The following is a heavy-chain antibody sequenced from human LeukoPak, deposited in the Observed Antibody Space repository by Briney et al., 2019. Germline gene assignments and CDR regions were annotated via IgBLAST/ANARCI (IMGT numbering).Heavy chain of an antibody. CDR1: GGSISSYY. D-gene: IGHD4-23*01. CDR3: ARVVPDYGGNSD. Sequence: PSETLSLTCTVSGGSISSYYWSWIRQPPGKGLEWIGYIYYSGSTNYNPSLKSRVAISVDTSKNQFSLKLSSVTAADTAVYYCARVVPDYGGNSDWGQGTLVTVSS. CDR2: IYYSGST. V-gene: IGHV4-59*08. J-gene: IGHJ4*02.